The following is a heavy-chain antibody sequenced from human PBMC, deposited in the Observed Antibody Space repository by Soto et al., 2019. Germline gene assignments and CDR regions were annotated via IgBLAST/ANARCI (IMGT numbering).Heavy chain of an antibody. Sequence: GGSLRLSCAASGFSVSSNYMTWFRQAPGKGLEWVSFIYAGGNTYYADSVKGRFTISRDTSKNTIYLQMTSLRADDTAVYYCARDLGGADERNWYRGTNGTDVWGQGTRVTVSS. CDR2: IYAGGNT. J-gene: IGHJ6*02. CDR1: GFSVSSNY. CDR3: ARDLGGADERNWYRGTNGTDV. D-gene: IGHD1-1*01. V-gene: IGHV3-53*01.